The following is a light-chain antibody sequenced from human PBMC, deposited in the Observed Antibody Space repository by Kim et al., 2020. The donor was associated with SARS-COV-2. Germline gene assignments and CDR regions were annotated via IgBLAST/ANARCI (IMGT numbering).Light chain of an antibody. CDR2: GTS. Sequence: DIVLTQSPGTLSLSPGERATLSCRASPSVSSRFLAWYQQKTGQAPRPLIYGTSSRATGIPDRFSGTGSGTDFTLTISRLEPEDFAVYYCQLYVSTPPRVTFGGGTKVDIK. CDR1: PSVSSRF. V-gene: IGKV3-20*01. J-gene: IGKJ4*01. CDR3: QLYVSTPPRVT.